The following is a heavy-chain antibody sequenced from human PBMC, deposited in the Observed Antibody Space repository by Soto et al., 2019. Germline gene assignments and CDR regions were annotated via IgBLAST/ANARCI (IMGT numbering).Heavy chain of an antibody. V-gene: IGHV1-8*01. Sequence: QVQLVQSGAEVKKPGASVKVSCKASGYTFTSYDINWVRQATGQGLEWMGWMNPNSDNTGYAQKFQGRLTMTRNTAKSTAYRGLSGLRSGEAAVYCWGGEGGGGDFDYGGQGILVTVSS. CDR3: GGEGGGGDFDY. CDR2: MNPNSDNT. CDR1: GYTFTSYD. D-gene: IGHD3-16*01. J-gene: IGHJ4*02.